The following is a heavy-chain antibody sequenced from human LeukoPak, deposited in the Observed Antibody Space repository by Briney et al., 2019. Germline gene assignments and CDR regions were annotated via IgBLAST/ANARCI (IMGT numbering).Heavy chain of an antibody. Sequence: SVKVSCKASGYTFTNYAISWVRQAPGQGLEWMGGIIPIFGTANYAQKFQGRVTITADESTSTAYMELSSLRSEDTAVYYCATRSVRKGLSYFDYWGQGTLVTVSS. CDR2: IIPIFGTA. D-gene: IGHD2/OR15-2a*01. CDR1: GYTFTNYA. J-gene: IGHJ4*02. CDR3: ATRSVRKGLSYFDY. V-gene: IGHV1-69*13.